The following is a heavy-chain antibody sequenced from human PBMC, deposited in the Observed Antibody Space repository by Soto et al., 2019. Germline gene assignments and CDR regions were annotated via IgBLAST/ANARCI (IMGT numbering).Heavy chain of an antibody. V-gene: IGHV3-53*01. D-gene: IGHD6-19*01. CDR2: IYSGGST. CDR3: ARAGAVAGTAGYYYYGMDV. CDR1: GFTVSSNY. Sequence: GGSLRLSCAASGFTVSSNYMSWVRQAPGKGLEWVSVIYSGGSTYYADSVKGRFTISRDNSKNTLYLQMNSLRAEDTAVYYCARAGAVAGTAGYYYYGMDVWGQGTTVTVSS. J-gene: IGHJ6*02.